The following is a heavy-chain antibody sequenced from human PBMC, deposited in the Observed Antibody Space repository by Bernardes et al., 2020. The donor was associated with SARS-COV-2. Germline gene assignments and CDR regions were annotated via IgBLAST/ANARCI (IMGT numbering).Heavy chain of an antibody. CDR2: ISYDGSNK. CDR1: GFTFSSYA. D-gene: IGHD3-3*01. CDR3: AGNQEYTIFGVVPLYYYYYGMDV. V-gene: IGHV3-30-3*01. J-gene: IGHJ6*02. Sequence: GGSLRLSCAASGFTFSSYAMHWVRQAPGKGLEWVAVISYDGSNKYYADSVKGRFTISRDNSKNTLYLQMNSLRAEDTAVYYCAGNQEYTIFGVVPLYYYYYGMDVWGQGTTVTVSS.